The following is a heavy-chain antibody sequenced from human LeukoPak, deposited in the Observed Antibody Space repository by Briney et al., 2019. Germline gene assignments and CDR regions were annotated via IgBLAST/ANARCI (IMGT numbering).Heavy chain of an antibody. D-gene: IGHD2/OR15-2a*01. CDR2: INPSGGST. J-gene: IGHJ4*02. Sequence: GASVKVSCKASGYTFTSYYMHWVRQAPGQGLEWKGIINPSGGSTSYTQKFQGRVTMTRDTSTTTVYMELSSLRSQDTAVYYCARHKEVGDYYYFGYWGQGTLVTVSS. CDR3: ARHKEVGDYYYFGY. CDR1: GYTFTSYY. V-gene: IGHV1-46*01.